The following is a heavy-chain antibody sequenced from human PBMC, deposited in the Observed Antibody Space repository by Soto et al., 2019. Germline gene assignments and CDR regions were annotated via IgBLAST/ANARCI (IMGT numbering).Heavy chain of an antibody. V-gene: IGHV1-18*04. CDR3: AREANCGSDCYSPAEYSQH. J-gene: IGHJ1*01. Sequence: QVQLVQSGAEVKKPGASVKVCCKASGYTFSNYGISWVRQAPGQGLEWMAWISAYNGKTYYTQSLQGRVTMTTDTSTSTAYMELRSLTSDDTAVYYCAREANCGSDCYSPAEYSQHWGQGTLVTVSS. D-gene: IGHD2-21*02. CDR1: GYTFSNYG. CDR2: ISAYNGKT.